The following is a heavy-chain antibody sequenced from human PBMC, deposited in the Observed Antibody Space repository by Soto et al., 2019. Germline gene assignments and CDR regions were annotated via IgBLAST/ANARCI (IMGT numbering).Heavy chain of an antibody. Sequence: GGSLRLSCAASGFTFSSYAMHWVRQTPGKGLEWVALISYDGTDKYYTDSVKGRFTISRDNSKNTLYLQMNSLSAEDTAVYYCAGEPAAFDYWGRGTLVTVSS. D-gene: IGHD2-2*01. J-gene: IGHJ4*02. CDR2: ISYDGTDK. CDR1: GFTFSSYA. V-gene: IGHV3-30-3*01. CDR3: AGEPAAFDY.